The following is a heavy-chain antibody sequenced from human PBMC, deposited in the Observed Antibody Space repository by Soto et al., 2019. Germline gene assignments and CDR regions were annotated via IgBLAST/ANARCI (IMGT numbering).Heavy chain of an antibody. CDR2: INHSGRT. V-gene: IGHV4-34*01. Sequence: QVQLQQWGAGLLKPSETLSLTCAVYGGSFSGYYWTWIRQPPGTGLEWIGEINHSGRTNYNPSLNSRVTISVESSKNQFSLKLTSVTAADTAVYYCARDKITGLFDYWGQGTLVPVSS. CDR3: ARDKITGLFDY. J-gene: IGHJ4*02. CDR1: GGSFSGYY. D-gene: IGHD2-8*02.